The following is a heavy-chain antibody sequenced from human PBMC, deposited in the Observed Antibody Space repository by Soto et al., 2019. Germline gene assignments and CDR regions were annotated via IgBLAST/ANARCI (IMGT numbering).Heavy chain of an antibody. V-gene: IGHV1-69*05. CDR3: ARVGGSYHLDYFDY. D-gene: IGHD1-26*01. CDR1: GGTFSSNA. CDR2: INASFGTT. J-gene: IGHJ4*02. Sequence: SVKVSCKASGGTFSSNAISWVRQAPGQGLEWMGWINASFGTTNYSQKFQGRVTITRDASASTAYMELSSLRSEDTAVYYCARVGGSYHLDYFDYWGQGTLVTVSS.